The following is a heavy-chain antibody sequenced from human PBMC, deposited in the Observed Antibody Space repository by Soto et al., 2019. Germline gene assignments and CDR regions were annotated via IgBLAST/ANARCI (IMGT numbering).Heavy chain of an antibody. CDR3: ARWPDGYYYYGMDV. Sequence: QVQLVQSGAEVKKPGASVKVSCKASGYTFTSYDINWVRQATGQGLEWMGWMNPNSGNTGCAQKFQGRVTMTRNTSISTAYMELSSLRSEDTAVYYCARWPDGYYYYGMDVWGQGTTVTVSS. J-gene: IGHJ6*02. CDR1: GYTFTSYD. V-gene: IGHV1-8*01. CDR2: MNPNSGNT.